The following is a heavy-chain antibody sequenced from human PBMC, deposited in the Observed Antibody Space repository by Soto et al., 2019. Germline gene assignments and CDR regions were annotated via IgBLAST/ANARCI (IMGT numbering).Heavy chain of an antibody. CDR3: ARDAYYDFWSGYYHYYYGMDV. D-gene: IGHD3-3*01. CDR1: GGSISSGDYY. Sequence: SETLSLTCTVSGGSISSGDYYWSWIRQPPGKGLEWIGYIYYSGSTYYNPSLKSRVTISVDTSKNQFSLKLSSVTAADTAVYYCARDAYYDFWSGYYHYYYGMDVWGQGTTVTVSS. V-gene: IGHV4-30-4*01. J-gene: IGHJ6*02. CDR2: IYYSGST.